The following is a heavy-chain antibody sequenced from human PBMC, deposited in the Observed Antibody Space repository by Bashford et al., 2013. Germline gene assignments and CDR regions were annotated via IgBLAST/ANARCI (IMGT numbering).Heavy chain of an antibody. D-gene: IGHD1-14*01. CDR3: ARGGIWDGSNYHRS. V-gene: IGHV1-2*02. J-gene: IGHJ5*02. CDR1: GYSFSDSY. Sequence: PSVKVSCKASGYSFSDSYMYWVRQAPGQGLEWVGWXYPKSGATKYAQKFQGRVTMTRDTSISTAYMDLSSLRVDDTAVYWCARGGIWDGSNYHRSWGQGTLVTVSS. CDR2: XYPKSGAT.